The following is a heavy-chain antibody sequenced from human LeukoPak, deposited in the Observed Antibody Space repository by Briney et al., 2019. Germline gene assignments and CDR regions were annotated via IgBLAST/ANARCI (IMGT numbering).Heavy chain of an antibody. D-gene: IGHD1-1*01. CDR3: ARSIQLDPWGAFDI. CDR2: LYPGGST. Sequence: PGGSLRLSCAASGITVSNNYIAWVRQAPGKGLEWVSVLYPGGSTYYPDSVKGRFTFSRDNSKNTLYLQMTSLRAADTAVYYCARSIQLDPWGAFDIWGQGTMVTVSS. CDR1: GITVSNNY. V-gene: IGHV3-53*01. J-gene: IGHJ3*02.